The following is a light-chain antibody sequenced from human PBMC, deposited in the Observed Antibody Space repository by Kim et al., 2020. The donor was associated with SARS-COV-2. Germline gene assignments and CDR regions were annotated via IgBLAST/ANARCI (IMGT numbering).Light chain of an antibody. CDR2: DKD. CDR3: HSRDDGGDHLVV. CDR1: SLINYY. V-gene: IGLV3-19*01. J-gene: IGLJ3*02. Sequence: SSELTQDPAVSVPLGQTVRITCQGDSLINYYASWLQLKPGQAPLLVISDKDSRPSGIPDRFVGSSSGDTSFLTITGAQAEDEADYYCHSRDDGGDHLVVFGGGTQLTVL.